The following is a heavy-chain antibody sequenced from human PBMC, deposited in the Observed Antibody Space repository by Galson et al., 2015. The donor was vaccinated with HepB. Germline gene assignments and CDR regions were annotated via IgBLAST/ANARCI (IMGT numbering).Heavy chain of an antibody. CDR2: IDPSDSYT. CDR3: ARQLQGEWGATSNWFHH. CDR1: GYSFTSYW. V-gene: IGHV5-10-1*01. D-gene: IGHD3-16*01. Sequence: QSGAEVKKPGESLKISCKGSGYSFTSYWIGWVRQMPGKGLEWMGRIDPSDSYTNYSPSFQGHVTISADKSISTAYLQWSSLKAWDTAMYYCARQLQGEWGATSNWFHHAGQGTLVTVSA. J-gene: IGHJ5*02.